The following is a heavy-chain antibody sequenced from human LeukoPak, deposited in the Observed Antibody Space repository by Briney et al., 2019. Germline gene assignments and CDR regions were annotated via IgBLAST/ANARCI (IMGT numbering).Heavy chain of an antibody. J-gene: IGHJ4*02. D-gene: IGHD5-18*01. Sequence: ASVKVSCKASGYTFTSYYLHWVRQAPGQGLEWMGIINPSRGSASYGQKFQGRVTMTRDTSTSTVYMELSSLRSEDTAVYYCATSFGYTYGFDNWGQGTLVTVSS. CDR1: GYTFTSYY. V-gene: IGHV1-46*01. CDR3: ATSFGYTYGFDN. CDR2: INPSRGSA.